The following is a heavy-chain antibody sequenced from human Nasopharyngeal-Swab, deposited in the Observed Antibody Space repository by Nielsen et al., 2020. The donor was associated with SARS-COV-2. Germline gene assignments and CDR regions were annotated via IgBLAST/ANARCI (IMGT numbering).Heavy chain of an antibody. J-gene: IGHJ4*02. V-gene: IGHV4-31*03. CDR3: ARETLGLGIVVGDY. Sequence: SEILSLTCTVSGGSISSGGYYWSWIRQHPGKGLEWIGYIYYSGSTYYNPSLKSRVTISVDTSKNQFSLKLSSVTAADTAVYYCARETLGLGIVVGDYWGQGTLVTVSS. D-gene: IGHD3-22*01. CDR1: GGSISSGGYY. CDR2: IYYSGST.